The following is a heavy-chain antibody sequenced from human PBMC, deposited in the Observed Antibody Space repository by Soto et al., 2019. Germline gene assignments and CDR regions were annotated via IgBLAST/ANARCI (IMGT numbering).Heavy chain of an antibody. CDR2: IYYSGST. J-gene: IGHJ4*02. CDR1: GGYISSYY. V-gene: IGHV4-59*01. CDR3: ARALGATRPSLF. D-gene: IGHD3-16*01. Sequence: QVQLQESGPGLVKPSETLSLTCTVSGGYISSYYWTWLRQPPGQGLEWIGYIYYSGSTNYNPSRKRRVTKSIDTSKNQFALKLSSVTAADTAVDYCARALGATRPSLFWGQGTLVTVSS.